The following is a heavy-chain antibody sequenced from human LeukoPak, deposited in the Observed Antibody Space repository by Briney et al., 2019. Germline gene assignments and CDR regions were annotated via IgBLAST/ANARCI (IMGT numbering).Heavy chain of an antibody. J-gene: IGHJ3*02. CDR1: GGSISSGGYY. CDR2: IYYSGST. CDR3: ASAPPEEDAFDI. Sequence: SQTLSLTCTVSGGSISSGGYYWSWLRQHPGKGLEWIGYIYYSGSTYYNPSLKSRVTISVDTSKNQFSLKLSSVTAADTAVYYCASAPPEEDAFDIWGQGTMVTVSS. V-gene: IGHV4-31*03.